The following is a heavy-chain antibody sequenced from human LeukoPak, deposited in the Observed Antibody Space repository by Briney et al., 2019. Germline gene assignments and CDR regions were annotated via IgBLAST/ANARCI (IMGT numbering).Heavy chain of an antibody. J-gene: IGHJ6*03. CDR3: ARGRGAAAGPRYYMDV. CDR1: GGSFGGYY. Sequence: SETLSLTCAVYGGSFGGYYWSWIRQPPGKGLEWIGEINHSGSTNYNPSLKSRVTISVDTSKNQFSLKLSSVTAADTAVYYCARGRGAAAGPRYYMDVWGKGTTVTVSS. V-gene: IGHV4-34*01. D-gene: IGHD6-13*01. CDR2: INHSGST.